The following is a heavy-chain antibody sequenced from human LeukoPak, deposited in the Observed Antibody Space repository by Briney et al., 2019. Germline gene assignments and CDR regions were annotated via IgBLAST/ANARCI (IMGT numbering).Heavy chain of an antibody. CDR1: GFTFSSYW. V-gene: IGHV3-7*01. J-gene: IGHJ4*02. CDR2: IKQDGSEK. Sequence: GGSLRLSFAAYGFTFSSYWMSWVRQAPGKGLEWVANIKQDGSEKYYVDSVKGRFTISRDNAKNSLYLQMNSLRAEDTAVYYCARSYYFDSSGYYYWGQGTLVTVSS. CDR3: ARSYYFDSSGYYY. D-gene: IGHD3-22*01.